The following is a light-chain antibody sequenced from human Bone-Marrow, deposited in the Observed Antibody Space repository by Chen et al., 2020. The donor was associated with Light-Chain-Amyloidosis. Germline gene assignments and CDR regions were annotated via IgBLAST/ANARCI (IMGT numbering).Light chain of an antibody. CDR3: QSYQGSSQGV. CDR2: EDD. CDR1: SGSIATNY. V-gene: IGLV6-57*01. Sequence: NFMLTQPHSVSEYPGKTVIISCPRSSGSIATNYVQWYQQRPGSSPTTVIYEDDQRPSGVPDRFSGSIDRSSNSASLTISGLKTEDEADYYCQSYQGSSQGVFGGGTKLTVL. J-gene: IGLJ3*02.